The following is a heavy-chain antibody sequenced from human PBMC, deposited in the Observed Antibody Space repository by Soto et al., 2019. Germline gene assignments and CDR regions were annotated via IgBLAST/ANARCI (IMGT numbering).Heavy chain of an antibody. D-gene: IGHD6-6*01. J-gene: IGHJ6*04. Sequence: SQTLALTCAISGDSVSSNSAAWNWIRKSPSRGLEWLGRTYYRYKWYNDYAVSVKSRITIKPDTSKNQFSLQLNSVTPEDTAVYYCARFMHSSSSGGHYYYGMDVWGKGNTVIVSS. CDR2: TYYRYKWYN. CDR1: GDSVSSNSAA. CDR3: ARFMHSSSSGGHYYYGMDV. V-gene: IGHV6-1*01.